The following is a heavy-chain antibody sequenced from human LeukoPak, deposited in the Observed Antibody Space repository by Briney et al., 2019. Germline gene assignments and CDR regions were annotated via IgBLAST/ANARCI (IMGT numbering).Heavy chain of an antibody. CDR2: INHSGST. CDR3: ARGGYYYGSGSYYTDY. D-gene: IGHD3-10*01. V-gene: IGHV4-34*01. J-gene: IGHJ4*02. Sequence: SETLSLTCAVYGGSFSGYYWSWIRRPPGKGLEWIGEINHSGSTNYNPSLKSRVTISVDTSKNQFSLKLSSVTAADTAVYYCARGGYYYGSGSYYTDYWGQGTLVTVSS. CDR1: GGSFSGYY.